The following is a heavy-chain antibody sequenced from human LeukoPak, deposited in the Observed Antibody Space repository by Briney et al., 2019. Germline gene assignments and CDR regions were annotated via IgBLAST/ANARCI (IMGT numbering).Heavy chain of an antibody. CDR1: GFTFSDNY. J-gene: IGHJ4*02. CDR2: ISGNGGVI. Sequence: GGSLGLSCAASGFTFSDNYMTWVRQAPGKGLEWLSYISGNGGVIQYADSVKGRFTISRDNAKNLLYLQMDSLRVEDTAIYYCARDPRTVRIWGQGTLVTVSS. D-gene: IGHD1-1*01. V-gene: IGHV3-11*04. CDR3: ARDPRTVRI.